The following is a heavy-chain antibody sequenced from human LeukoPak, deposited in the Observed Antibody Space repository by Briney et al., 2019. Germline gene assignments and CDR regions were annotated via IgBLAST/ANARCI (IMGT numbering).Heavy chain of an antibody. D-gene: IGHD3-10*01. Sequence: SETLSLTCTVSGGSISSSSYYWGWIRQPPGKGLEWIGSIYYSGSTYYNPSLKSRVTISVDTSKNQFSLKLSSVTAADTAVYYCARHESLLLWFGETPNWFDPWGQGTLVTVSS. CDR3: ARHESLLLWFGETPNWFDP. CDR2: IYYSGST. V-gene: IGHV4-39*01. CDR1: GGSISSSSYY. J-gene: IGHJ5*02.